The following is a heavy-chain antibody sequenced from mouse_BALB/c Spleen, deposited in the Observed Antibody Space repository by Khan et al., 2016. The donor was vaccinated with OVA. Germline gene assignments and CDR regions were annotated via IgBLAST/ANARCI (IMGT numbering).Heavy chain of an antibody. Sequence: EVQLKQSGPSLVKPSQTLSLTCSVTGDSITSGYWSWIRKFPGNKLEYMGYMIYSGNTYYNPSLKSRISITRHTSKNQYYLQLNSVTTEDTATYYCARSTYRYAFAYWGQGTLVTVSA. CDR3: ARSTYRYAFAY. J-gene: IGHJ3*01. D-gene: IGHD2-14*01. CDR2: MIYSGNT. CDR1: GDSITSGY. V-gene: IGHV3-8*02.